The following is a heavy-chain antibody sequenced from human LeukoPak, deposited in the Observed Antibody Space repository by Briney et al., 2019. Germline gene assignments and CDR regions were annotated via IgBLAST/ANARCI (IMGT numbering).Heavy chain of an antibody. CDR3: ARGTASITVTTLVWYFDL. CDR2: ISSSSSTI. J-gene: IGHJ2*01. D-gene: IGHD4-17*01. V-gene: IGHV3-48*01. Sequence: GGSLRLSCAASGFTFSGYSMNWVRQAPGKGLEWVSYISSSSSTIYYADSVKGRFTISRDNAKNSLYLQMNSLRAEDTAVYYCARGTASITVTTLVWYFDLWGRGTLVTVSS. CDR1: GFTFSGYS.